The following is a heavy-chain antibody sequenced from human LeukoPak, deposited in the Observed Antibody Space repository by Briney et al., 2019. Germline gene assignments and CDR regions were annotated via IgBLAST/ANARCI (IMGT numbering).Heavy chain of an antibody. D-gene: IGHD6-19*01. V-gene: IGHV3-66*01. CDR2: IYSGGST. CDR1: GFTVSSNY. CDR3: ARDDIAVAGQDY. Sequence: GGSLRLSCAASGFTVSSNYMSWVRQAPGKGLEWVSVIYSGGSTYYADSVKGRFTISRDNSKNTLFLQMNSLRAEDTAVFYCARDDIAVAGQDYWGQGTLVTVSS. J-gene: IGHJ4*02.